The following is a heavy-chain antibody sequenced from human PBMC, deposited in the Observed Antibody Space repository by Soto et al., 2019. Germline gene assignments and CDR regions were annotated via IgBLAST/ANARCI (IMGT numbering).Heavy chain of an antibody. V-gene: IGHV4-34*01. Sequence: SETLSLTCAVYGGSFSGYYWSWIRQPPGKGLEWIGEINHSGSTNYNPSLKSRVTISVDTSKNQFSLKLSSVAAADTAVYYCARAINYYGSGSTPYMDVWGKGTTLTVSS. CDR1: GGSFSGYY. CDR2: INHSGST. D-gene: IGHD3-10*01. J-gene: IGHJ6*03. CDR3: ARAINYYGSGSTPYMDV.